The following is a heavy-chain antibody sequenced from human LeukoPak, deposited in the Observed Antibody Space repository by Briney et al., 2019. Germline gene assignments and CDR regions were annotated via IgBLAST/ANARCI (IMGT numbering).Heavy chain of an antibody. CDR3: ARVRYSNSHYYYYYYMDV. D-gene: IGHD4-11*01. Sequence: PSETLSLTCAVYGGSFSSYYWSWIRQPPGKGLEWIGEINHSGSTNYNPSLKSRVTISVDTSKNQFSLKLSSVTAADTAVYYCARVRYSNSHYYYYYYMDVWGKGTTVTVSS. CDR1: GGSFSSYY. V-gene: IGHV4-34*01. CDR2: INHSGST. J-gene: IGHJ6*03.